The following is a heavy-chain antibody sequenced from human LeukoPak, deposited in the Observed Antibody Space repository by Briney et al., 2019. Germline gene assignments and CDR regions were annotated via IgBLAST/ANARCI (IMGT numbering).Heavy chain of an antibody. CDR1: GFTFSSYA. D-gene: IGHD6-19*01. Sequence: TGGSLRLSCSASGFTFSSYAMHWDRQAPGKGLEYVSAISSNGGSTYYADSVKGRFTISRDNSKNTLYLQMSSLRAEDTAVYYCVIKTTKAIAVADYYFDYWGQGTLVTVSS. V-gene: IGHV3-64D*09. CDR3: VIKTTKAIAVADYYFDY. CDR2: ISSNGGST. J-gene: IGHJ4*02.